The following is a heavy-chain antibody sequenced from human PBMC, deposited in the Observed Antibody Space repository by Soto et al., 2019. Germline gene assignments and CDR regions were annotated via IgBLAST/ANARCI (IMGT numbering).Heavy chain of an antibody. Sequence: SVKVSCKASGGTFSSYAISWVRQAPGQGLEWMGGIIPIFGTANYAQKFQGRVTITADESTSTAYMELSSLRSEDTAVYYCASESNWNYPAHLWGQGTLVTVSS. CDR2: IIPIFGTA. J-gene: IGHJ4*02. CDR3: ASESNWNYPAHL. CDR1: GGTFSSYA. D-gene: IGHD1-7*01. V-gene: IGHV1-69*13.